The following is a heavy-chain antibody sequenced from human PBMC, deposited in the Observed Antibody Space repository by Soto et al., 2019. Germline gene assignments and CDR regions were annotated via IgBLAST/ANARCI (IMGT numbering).Heavy chain of an antibody. V-gene: IGHV3-23*01. D-gene: IGHD6-13*01. Sequence: EAQLLESGGDLVQPGGSLRLSCAASEFSFDDYAMSWVRQAPGKGLEWVSSITYTGVSTYYADSVKGRFTISRDNSKDTIYLQMNSLSAEDTAIYYCAKASVWYPYFDSWGQGTLVTVSS. CDR1: EFSFDDYA. CDR3: AKASVWYPYFDS. J-gene: IGHJ4*02. CDR2: ITYTGVST.